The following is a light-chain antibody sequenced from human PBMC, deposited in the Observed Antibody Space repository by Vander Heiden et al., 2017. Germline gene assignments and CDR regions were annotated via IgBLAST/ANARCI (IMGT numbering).Light chain of an antibody. V-gene: IGLV2-23*02. Sequence: QSALTQPASVSGSPGPSLPISCTGTRRDLGSYNLVTWYQQHPGQAPKLMIYEVSERPSGVSNRFSGSKSGNTASLTISGLQAEDEADYFCCSYAGSRTLVFGGGTRLTVL. CDR1: RRDLGSYNL. J-gene: IGLJ2*01. CDR2: EVS. CDR3: CSYAGSRTLV.